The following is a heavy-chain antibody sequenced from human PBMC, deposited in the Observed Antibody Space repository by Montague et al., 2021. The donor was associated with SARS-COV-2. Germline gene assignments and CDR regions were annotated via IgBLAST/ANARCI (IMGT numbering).Heavy chain of an antibody. CDR3: ARGVSYGSGFLSE. V-gene: IGHV4-31*03. CDR2: IYHTGTT. CDR1: GDSISGSRHF. Sequence: TLSLTCTVSGDSISGSRHFWNWIRQHPGKGLEWIGYIYHTGTTHYRPSLKSRATMSVDISQNQFSLKLNSMTAADTAIYYCARGVSYGSGFLSEWGPGTLVTVSS. D-gene: IGHD3-10*01. J-gene: IGHJ4*02.